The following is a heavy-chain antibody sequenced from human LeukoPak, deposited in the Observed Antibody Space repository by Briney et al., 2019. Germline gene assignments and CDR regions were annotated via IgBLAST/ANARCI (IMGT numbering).Heavy chain of an antibody. V-gene: IGHV1-18*01. CDR1: GYTFTSYG. CDR2: ISAYNGNT. J-gene: IGHJ6*03. Sequence: ASVKVSCKASGYTFTSYGISWVRQAPGQGLEWMGWISAYNGNTNYAQKLQGRVTMTTDTSTSTAYMELRSLRSDDTAVYYCARVSPNNYYYYVDVWGKGTTVTVSS. CDR3: ARVSPNNYYYYVDV. D-gene: IGHD4/OR15-4a*01.